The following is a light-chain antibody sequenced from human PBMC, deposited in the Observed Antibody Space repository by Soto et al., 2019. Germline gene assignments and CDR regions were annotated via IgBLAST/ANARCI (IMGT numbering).Light chain of an antibody. CDR2: NAT. Sequence: DIQMTQSPSTLAASIGDRVTITCRASQSISNWLDWYQQKPGKAPTLLLCNATSLASVVPSRFSGSGYATDFTLTITSLQPDDFETYYCQQDSTYKMFGQGNKVEIK. J-gene: IGKJ1*01. V-gene: IGKV1-5*03. CDR3: QQDSTYKM. CDR1: QSISNW.